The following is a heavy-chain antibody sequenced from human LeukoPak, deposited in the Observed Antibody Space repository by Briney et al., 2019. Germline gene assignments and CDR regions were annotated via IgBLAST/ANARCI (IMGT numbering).Heavy chain of an antibody. V-gene: IGHV4-39*01. CDR2: IYYTGST. CDR1: GSSITSVSHY. D-gene: IGHD3-16*01. Sequence: PSETLSLTCTISGSSITSVSHYWGWIRQPPGKGLEWIGDIYYTGSTYYSPTLRSRVTMSVHTSENQFHLRLNSVTAVDTAVYYCARRWGNIVGVTYEYWGQGTLVTVSS. CDR3: ARRWGNIVGVTYEY. J-gene: IGHJ4*02.